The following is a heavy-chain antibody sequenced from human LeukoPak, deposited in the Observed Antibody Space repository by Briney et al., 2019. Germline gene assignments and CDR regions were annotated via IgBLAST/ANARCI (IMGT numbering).Heavy chain of an antibody. J-gene: IGHJ4*02. CDR2: ISGYNGNT. CDR3: ARGPGFFFMKNRGLRY. CDR1: GYNFTSYG. D-gene: IGHD3-10*01. V-gene: IGHV1-18*01. Sequence: ASVKVSCKASGYNFTSYGLAWVRQAPGQGLEWLGWISGYNGNTNHAQNVQGRVTMTTDTSTGTAYMELRSLRSDDTAVYYCARGPGFFFMKNRGLRYWGQGIPVIVSS.